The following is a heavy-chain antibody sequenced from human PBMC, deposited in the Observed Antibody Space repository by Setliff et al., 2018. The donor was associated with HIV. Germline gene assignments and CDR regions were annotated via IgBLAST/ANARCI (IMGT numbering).Heavy chain of an antibody. V-gene: IGHV4-34*01. CDR3: ARSGALATSTWSPFDY. CDR2: INHSGST. J-gene: IGHJ4*01. D-gene: IGHD6-19*01. Sequence: SETLSLTCAVYGGSFSGYFWSWIRQSPGKGLQWIGEINHSGSTTYNPSLKSRVIISVDTSKNQFSLKLSAVTAADTALYYCARSGALATSTWSPFDYWGHGSQVTVSS. CDR1: GGSFSGYF.